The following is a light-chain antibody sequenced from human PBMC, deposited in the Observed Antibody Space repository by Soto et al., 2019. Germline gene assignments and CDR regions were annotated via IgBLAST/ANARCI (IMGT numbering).Light chain of an antibody. CDR2: AAS. V-gene: IGKV3-20*01. J-gene: IGKJ2*01. CDR1: QSIASNY. Sequence: EIVLTQSPGTLPLSPGEGATLSCRASQSIASNYLAWYQQKPGQAPRLLIYAASTRAAGVPDRFSGSGSGADFTLPISRLEPEDFAVYYCQQYDTSPMYTFGQGTNLEIK. CDR3: QQYDTSPMYT.